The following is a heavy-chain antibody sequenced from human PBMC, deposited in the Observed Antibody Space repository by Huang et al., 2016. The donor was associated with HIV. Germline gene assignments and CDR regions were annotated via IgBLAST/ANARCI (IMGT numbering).Heavy chain of an antibody. Sequence: EVHLVQSGAEVKEPGESLKISCQASGYNFDSYWIGWVRQMPGKGLAWMGVIYAGDSDTIYDPSFQGQVTISADQSINTAYLQGSSLKASDTAIYFCARQGLWLPPTDPFDYWGQGTPVTVSA. V-gene: IGHV5-51*01. CDR1: GYNFDSYW. CDR3: ARQGLWLPPTDPFDY. J-gene: IGHJ4*02. D-gene: IGHD3-10*01. CDR2: IYAGDSDT.